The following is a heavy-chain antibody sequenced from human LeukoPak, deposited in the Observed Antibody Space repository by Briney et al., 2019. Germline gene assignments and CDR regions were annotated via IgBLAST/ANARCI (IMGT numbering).Heavy chain of an antibody. CDR2: IKADGSGT. V-gene: IGHV3-43*02. D-gene: IGHD2/OR15-2a*01. CDR3: ATWAFYHNLDV. Sequence: PGGSLRLSCAASGFNIGPYAMYWVRQGPGRGLEWVSVIKADGSGTFYSDSVGGRFTTSRDNSKNSLYLQMSSLTSDDTALYHCATWAFYHNLDVWGQGTTVAVSS. CDR1: GFNIGPYA. J-gene: IGHJ6*02.